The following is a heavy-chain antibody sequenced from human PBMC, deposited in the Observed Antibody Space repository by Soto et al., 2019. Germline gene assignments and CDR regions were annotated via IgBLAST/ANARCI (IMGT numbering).Heavy chain of an antibody. CDR3: AKVPGYSSSWPLDY. Sequence: GGSLRLSCAASGFTFSSYAMSWVRQAPGKGLEWVSAISGNGGSTYYADSVKGRFTISRDNSKNTLYLQMNSLRAEDTAVYYCAKVPGYSSSWPLDYWGQGTLVTVSS. D-gene: IGHD6-13*01. CDR1: GFTFSSYA. V-gene: IGHV3-23*01. J-gene: IGHJ4*02. CDR2: ISGNGGST.